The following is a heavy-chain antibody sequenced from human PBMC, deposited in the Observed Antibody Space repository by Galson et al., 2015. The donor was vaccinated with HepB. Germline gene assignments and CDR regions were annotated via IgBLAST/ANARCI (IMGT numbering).Heavy chain of an antibody. Sequence: SLRLSCAASGFTFSSYGMHWVRQAPGKGPEWVAVISYDGSNKNYEDSVKGRFTISRDNSRNTLYLQMNSLRAEDTAVYYCAKVGDWGDTIDNAFDIWGQGTMVTVSS. CDR1: GFTFSSYG. D-gene: IGHD3-16*01. CDR2: ISYDGSNK. V-gene: IGHV3-30*18. CDR3: AKVGDWGDTIDNAFDI. J-gene: IGHJ3*02.